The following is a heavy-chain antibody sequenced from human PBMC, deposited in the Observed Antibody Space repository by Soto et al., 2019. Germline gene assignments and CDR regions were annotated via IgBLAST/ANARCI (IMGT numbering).Heavy chain of an antibody. D-gene: IGHD4-17*01. CDR2: ISGSGGST. Sequence: PGGSLRRSGAASGFTFSSYAMSWVRQAPGKGLEWVSAISGSGGSTHYADSVKGRFTISRDNSKNTLYLQMNSLRAEDTAVYYCAKDRDYGSDFDYWGQGTLVTVSS. V-gene: IGHV3-23*01. CDR3: AKDRDYGSDFDY. CDR1: GFTFSSYA. J-gene: IGHJ4*02.